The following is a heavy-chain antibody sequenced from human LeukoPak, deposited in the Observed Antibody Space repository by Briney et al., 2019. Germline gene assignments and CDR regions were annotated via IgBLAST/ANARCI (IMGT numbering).Heavy chain of an antibody. Sequence: ASVKVSCKASGYTFTSYYMHWVRLAPGQGLEWMGIINPSGGSTSYAQKFQGRVTMTRDTSTSTVYMELSSLRSEDTAVYYCARDPPTEPHFDYWGQGTLVTVSS. V-gene: IGHV1-46*01. CDR2: INPSGGST. CDR1: GYTFTSYY. CDR3: ARDPPTEPHFDY. J-gene: IGHJ4*02. D-gene: IGHD1-14*01.